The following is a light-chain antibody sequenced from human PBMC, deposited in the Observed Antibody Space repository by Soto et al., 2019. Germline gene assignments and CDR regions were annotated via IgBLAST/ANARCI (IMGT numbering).Light chain of an antibody. J-gene: IGKJ4*01. CDR1: QSVSSY. Sequence: EIVLTRAPTTLSLPPGPRDTLSYRARQSVSSYLAWYQQKPGQAPRLLIYDASNRATGIPARFSGSGSGTDFSLTISSLEPADFAVYYCQQRSNWPPVTFGGGTKVDIK. CDR3: QQRSNWPPVT. CDR2: DAS. V-gene: IGKV3-11*01.